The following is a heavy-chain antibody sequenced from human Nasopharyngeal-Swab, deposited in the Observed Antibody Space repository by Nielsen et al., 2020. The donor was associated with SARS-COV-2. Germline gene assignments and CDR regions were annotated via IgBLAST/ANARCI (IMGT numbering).Heavy chain of an antibody. CDR2: IYSGGST. CDR1: GFTVSSNY. CDR3: ARQGPHYYYYGMDV. Sequence: GESLKISCAASGFTVSSNYMSWVRQAPGKGLEWVSVIYSGGSTYYADSVKGRFTISRDNSKNTLYLQMNSLRAEDTAVYYCARQGPHYYYYGMDVWGQGTTVTVSS. J-gene: IGHJ6*02. V-gene: IGHV3-66*04.